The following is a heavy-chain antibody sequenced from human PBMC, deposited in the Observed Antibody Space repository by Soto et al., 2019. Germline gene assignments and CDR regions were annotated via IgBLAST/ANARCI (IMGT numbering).Heavy chain of an antibody. J-gene: IGHJ6*02. V-gene: IGHV6-1*01. CDR2: AYYRSKWYN. CDR3: AREGSGWYVNYYYYGMDV. CDR1: GDSVSSNSAA. Sequence: SQTLSLTCAISGDSVSSNSAAWNWIRQSPSRGLEWLGRAYYRSKWYNDYAVSVKSRITINPDTSKNQFSLQLNSVTPEDTAVYYCAREGSGWYVNYYYYGMDVWGQGTTVTVSS. D-gene: IGHD6-19*01.